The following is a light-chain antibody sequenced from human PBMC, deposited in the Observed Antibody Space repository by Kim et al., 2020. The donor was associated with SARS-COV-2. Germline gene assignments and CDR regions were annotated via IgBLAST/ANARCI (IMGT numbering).Light chain of an antibody. J-gene: IGKJ1*01. CDR3: WQFGSSVQT. Sequence: SPGERATLSCRAGQSVSTNSLAWCQQKPGQAPRLLIYGASNRATGMPERVSGSRSGTDFSLTISRREPEDFAVYYCWQFGSSVQTFGQGTKVDIK. CDR1: QSVSTNS. CDR2: GAS. V-gene: IGKV3-20*01.